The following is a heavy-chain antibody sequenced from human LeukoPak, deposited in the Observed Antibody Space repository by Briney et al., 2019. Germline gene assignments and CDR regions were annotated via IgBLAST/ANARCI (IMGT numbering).Heavy chain of an antibody. CDR1: GFTFSSYG. D-gene: IGHD3-10*01. CDR2: ISNDGSKK. CDR3: ARDIVIGSGSCLD. Sequence: GGSLRLSCAASGFTFSSYGMHWVRQAPGKGLDWVAVISNDGSKKYYADSVKGRFTISRDNAKNTVYLQMNSLRVEDTAVYYCARDIVIGSGSCLDWGQGTLVTVSS. J-gene: IGHJ4*02. V-gene: IGHV3-30*03.